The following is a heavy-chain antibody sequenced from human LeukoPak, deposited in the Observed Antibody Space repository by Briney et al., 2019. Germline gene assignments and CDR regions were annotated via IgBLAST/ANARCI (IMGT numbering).Heavy chain of an antibody. J-gene: IGHJ4*02. Sequence: PSETLSLTCTVSGGSISSYYWSWIRQPPGKGLEWIGYIYYSGSTYYNPSLKSRVTISVDTSKNQFSLKLSSVTAADTAVYYCARRGRGFDYWGQGTLVTVSS. CDR3: ARRGRGFDY. D-gene: IGHD3-10*01. CDR1: GGSISSYY. CDR2: IYYSGST. V-gene: IGHV4-59*12.